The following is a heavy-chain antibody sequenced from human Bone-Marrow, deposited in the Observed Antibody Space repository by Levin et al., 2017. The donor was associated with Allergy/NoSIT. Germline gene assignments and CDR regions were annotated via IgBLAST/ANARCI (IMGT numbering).Heavy chain of an antibody. V-gene: IGHV3-11*01. Sequence: GESLKISCAASGFTFSDYYMSWIRQAPGKGLEWVSYISSSGSTIYYADSVKGRFTISRDNAKNSLYLQMNSLRAEDTAVYYCARGGGSGSYFPKSQKYYGMDVWGQGTTVTVSS. CDR2: ISSSGSTI. D-gene: IGHD3-10*01. J-gene: IGHJ6*02. CDR1: GFTFSDYY. CDR3: ARGGGSGSYFPKSQKYYGMDV.